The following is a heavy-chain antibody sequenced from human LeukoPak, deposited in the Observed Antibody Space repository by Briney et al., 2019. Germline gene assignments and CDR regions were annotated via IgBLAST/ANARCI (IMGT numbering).Heavy chain of an antibody. V-gene: IGHV3-48*01. Sequence: GGSLRLSCTGSGFIFNSYGINWVRQAPGRGLEWVAYISSSTSNIFYADSVKGRFTISRDRAKDSVLLQMNSLRVEDTALYFCARDGVMAETPFYFDSWGQGALVTVSS. D-gene: IGHD2-21*01. CDR1: GFIFNSYG. CDR2: ISSSTSNI. CDR3: ARDGVMAETPFYFDS. J-gene: IGHJ4*02.